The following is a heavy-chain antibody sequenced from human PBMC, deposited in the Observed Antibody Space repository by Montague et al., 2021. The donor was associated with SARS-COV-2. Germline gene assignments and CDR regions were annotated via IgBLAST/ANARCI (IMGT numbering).Heavy chain of an antibody. CDR3: ARHYSATLPAVY. CDR2: IFDSGST. J-gene: IGHJ4*02. V-gene: IGHV4-59*08. CDR1: GGSISSFY. Sequence: SETLSLTCTVSGGSISSFYWSWFRQPPGKGLERIGYIFDSGSTNYNPSLTIRVTLSVDTAKNQSSLKVNSVTAADTAVYYCARHYSATLPAVYWGQGTLVTVSS. D-gene: IGHD2-15*01.